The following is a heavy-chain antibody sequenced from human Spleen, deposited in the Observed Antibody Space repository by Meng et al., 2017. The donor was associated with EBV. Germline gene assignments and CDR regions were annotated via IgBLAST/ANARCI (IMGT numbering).Heavy chain of an antibody. J-gene: IGHJ4*02. CDR3: SRDLVGSEDY. CDR2: LNEHGTIT. CDR1: GFSFSSYW. V-gene: IGHV3-74*01. Sequence: EVQLVESGGALVQPGGSLRLSCAASGFSFSSYWMHWVRQAPGKGPVWVSRLNEHGTITTYADSVKGRFTISRDNAKNTLYLQMNSLRVEDTAAYYCSRDLVGSEDYWGPGTLVTVSS. D-gene: IGHD2-8*02.